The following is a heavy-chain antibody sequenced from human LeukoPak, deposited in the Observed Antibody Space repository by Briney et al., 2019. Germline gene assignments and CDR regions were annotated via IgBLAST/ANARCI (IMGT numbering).Heavy chain of an antibody. CDR2: INAGNGNT. J-gene: IGHJ3*02. CDR1: GYTFTSYA. D-gene: IGHD4-23*01. V-gene: IGHV1-3*01. Sequence: ASVKVSCKASGYTFTSYAMHWVRQAPGQRLEWMGWINAGNGNTKYSQEFQGRVAITRDTSASTAYMELSSLRSEDTAVYYCARTQGVFYGGNFGAFHIWGQGTMVTVSS. CDR3: ARTQGVFYGGNFGAFHI.